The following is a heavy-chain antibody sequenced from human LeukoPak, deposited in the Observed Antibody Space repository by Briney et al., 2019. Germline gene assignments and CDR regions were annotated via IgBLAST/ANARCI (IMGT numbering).Heavy chain of an antibody. V-gene: IGHV4-39*01. J-gene: IGHJ4*02. D-gene: IGHD3-22*01. CDR2: IYYSGST. Sequence: PSETLSLTCTVSGGSISSSSYYWGWIRQPRGKGLEWIGSIYYSGSTYYNPSLKSRVTISVDTSKNQFSLKLSSVTAADTAVYYCARHRDSSGYYHVYYFDYWGQGTLVTVSS. CDR1: GGSISSSSYY. CDR3: ARHRDSSGYYHVYYFDY.